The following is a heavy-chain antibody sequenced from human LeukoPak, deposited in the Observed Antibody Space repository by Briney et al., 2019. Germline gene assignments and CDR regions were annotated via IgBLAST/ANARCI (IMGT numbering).Heavy chain of an antibody. CDR2: IKQDGSEK. D-gene: IGHD1-26*01. CDR1: GFTFSSYW. CDR3: AREEWELLRYYYYYMDV. Sequence: SGGSLRLSCAASGFTFSSYWKSWVRQAPGKGLEWVANIKQDGSEKYYVDSVKGRFTISRDNAKNSLYLQMNSLRAEDTAVYYCAREEWELLRYYYYYMDVWGKGTTVTVSS. J-gene: IGHJ6*03. V-gene: IGHV3-7*01.